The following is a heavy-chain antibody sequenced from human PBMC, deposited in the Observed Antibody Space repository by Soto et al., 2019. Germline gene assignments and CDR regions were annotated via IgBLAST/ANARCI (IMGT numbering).Heavy chain of an antibody. D-gene: IGHD3-10*01. J-gene: IGHJ4*02. V-gene: IGHV2-5*02. CDR1: GFSLSDDGGA. CDR3: AHNFRGSASYTGDRFDY. CDR2: MYWDDDE. Sequence: QITLKESGPTLVKPTQTLTLTCTISGFSLSDDGGAVGWIRQPPGKALECLALMYWDDDERYSPSLKSRLTITRDPSKIQVVITKTNMDRVDTATYYCAHNFRGSASYTGDRFDYWGQGTLVTVSS.